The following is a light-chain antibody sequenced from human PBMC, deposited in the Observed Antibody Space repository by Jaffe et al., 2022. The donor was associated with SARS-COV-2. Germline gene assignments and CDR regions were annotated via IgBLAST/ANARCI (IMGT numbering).Light chain of an antibody. J-gene: IGKJ3*01. V-gene: IGKV1-12*01. CDR1: QGISSW. Sequence: DIQMTQSPLSVSASVGDRVTITCRASQGISSWLAWYQQKPGRAPKLLIYRASSLQRGVVSRFSGSGSGTEFTLTINDLQPEDFATYFCQQTHTFPATFGPGTKVDI. CDR3: QQTHTFPAT. CDR2: RAS.